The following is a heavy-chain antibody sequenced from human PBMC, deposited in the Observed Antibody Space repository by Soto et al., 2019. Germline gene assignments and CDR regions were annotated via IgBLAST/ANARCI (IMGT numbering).Heavy chain of an antibody. CDR2: ISAYNGNT. V-gene: IGHV1-18*01. D-gene: IGHD2-15*01. CDR1: GSTFTTSG. CDR3: ASSSSGGYFDY. Sequence: GAQVKASCTPSGSTFTTSGITWVVQAPGQGLEWMGWISAYNGNTNYAQKLQGRVTMTTDTSTSTAYMELRSLRSDDTAVYYCASSSSGGYFDYWGQGTLVTVSS. J-gene: IGHJ4*02.